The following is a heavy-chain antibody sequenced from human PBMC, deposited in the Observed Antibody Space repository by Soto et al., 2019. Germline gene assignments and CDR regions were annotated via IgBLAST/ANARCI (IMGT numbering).Heavy chain of an antibody. CDR2: IYHSGST. V-gene: IGHV4-4*02. CDR1: CGSISSINY. CDR3: ARVDIVLVPTGIRSHYFYGMDV. D-gene: IGHD2-2*02. Sequence: ETPSLTCAVSCGSISSINYWSWVRQPPRQGLEWIGEIYHSGSTNYNPSLKSRVTILVDKSKNQFSLKLSSVTAADTAVYYCARVDIVLVPTGIRSHYFYGMDVWGQGTTVTVSS. J-gene: IGHJ6*02.